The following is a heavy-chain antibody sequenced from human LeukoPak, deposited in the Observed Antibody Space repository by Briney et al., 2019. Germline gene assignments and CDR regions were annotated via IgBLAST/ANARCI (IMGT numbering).Heavy chain of an antibody. CDR2: IYYSGST. D-gene: IGHD2-2*01. CDR3: ARLGVPAAMAPTFDY. J-gene: IGHJ4*02. V-gene: IGHV4-39*01. Sequence: PSETLSLTRTVSGGSISSNSYYWGWIRQSPGKGLEWIGSIYYSGSTYYNPSLKSRVTISVDTSKNQFSLKLTSVTAADTAVFYCARLGVPAAMAPTFDYWGQGTLVTVSS. CDR1: GGSISSNSYY.